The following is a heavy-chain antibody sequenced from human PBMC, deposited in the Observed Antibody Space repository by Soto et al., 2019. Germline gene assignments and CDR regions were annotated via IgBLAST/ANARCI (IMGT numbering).Heavy chain of an antibody. D-gene: IGHD6-13*01. Sequence: SETLSLTCAVYGGSFSGYYWSWIRQPPGKGLEWIGEINHSGSTNYNPSLKSRVTISVDTSKNQFSLKLSSVTAADTAVYYCARGRSAYSSSYMDVWGQGTTVTVSS. V-gene: IGHV4-34*01. CDR3: ARGRSAYSSSYMDV. CDR2: INHSGST. J-gene: IGHJ6*03. CDR1: GGSFSGYY.